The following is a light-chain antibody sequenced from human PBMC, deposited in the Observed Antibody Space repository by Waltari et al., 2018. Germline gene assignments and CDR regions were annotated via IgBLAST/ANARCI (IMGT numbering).Light chain of an antibody. CDR1: QGISSS. J-gene: IGKJ4*01. CDR2: AAS. Sequence: DIQLTQSPSFLSASVGARVTITCRASQGISSSLAWYQRKPGKAPDVLIYAASTLQNGVPSRFSGSGSGTEFTLTISSLQPEDFATYFCQQLSAYPLTFGGGTKVEI. CDR3: QQLSAYPLT. V-gene: IGKV1-9*01.